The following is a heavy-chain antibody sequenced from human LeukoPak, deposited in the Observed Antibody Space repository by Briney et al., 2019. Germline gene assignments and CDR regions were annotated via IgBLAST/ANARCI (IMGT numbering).Heavy chain of an antibody. CDR2: ISYDGSNK. D-gene: IGHD6-19*01. CDR3: AKDSSGWTGCDY. CDR1: GFTFSSYG. Sequence: GGTLRLSCAASGFTFSSYGMHWVRQASGKGLEWVAVISYDGSNKYYADSVKGRFTIPRDNSKNTLYLQMNSLRAEDTAVYYCAKDSSGWTGCDYWGQGTLVTVSS. V-gene: IGHV3-30*18. J-gene: IGHJ4*02.